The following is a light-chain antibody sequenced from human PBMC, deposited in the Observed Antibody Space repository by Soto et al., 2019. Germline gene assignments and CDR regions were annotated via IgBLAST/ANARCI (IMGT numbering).Light chain of an antibody. CDR1: HSVSNY. CDR2: EVS. Sequence: LTQCPATLYISPGERATLSCRASHSVSNYLAWYQQKPGQAPRLLMYEVSNRATGIPARFNGSGSGTDFTLTISSLEPEDFAVYYCQQRSTWPRITFGPGTKVDIK. V-gene: IGKV3-11*01. J-gene: IGKJ3*01. CDR3: QQRSTWPRIT.